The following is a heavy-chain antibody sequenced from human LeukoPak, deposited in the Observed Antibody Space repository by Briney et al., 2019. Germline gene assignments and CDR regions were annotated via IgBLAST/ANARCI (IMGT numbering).Heavy chain of an antibody. J-gene: IGHJ3*02. V-gene: IGHV4-59*08. CDR3: ARLRLGVGSAFDI. CDR2: IYYSGST. CDR1: GGSISSYY. Sequence: SETPSLTCTVSGGSISSYYWSWIRRPPGKGLEWIGYIYYSGSTNYNPSLKSRVTISVDTSKNQFSLKLSSVTAADTAVYYCARLRLGVGSAFDIWGQGTMVTVSS. D-gene: IGHD3-16*01.